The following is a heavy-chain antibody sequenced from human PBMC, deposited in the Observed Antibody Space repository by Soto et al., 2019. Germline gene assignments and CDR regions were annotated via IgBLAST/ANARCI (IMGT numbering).Heavy chain of an antibody. CDR1: GFSLSTSGVG. CDR3: AHSRPPRLLDH. D-gene: IGHD6-6*01. J-gene: IGHJ4*02. Sequence: QITLKESGPTLVKPTQTLTLTCTFSGFSLSTSGVGVGWIRQPPGKALEWLALLYWDDDKRYSPSLNSRLTITTATSNNQVFLTMTNMDPVDTATYYCAHSRPPRLLDHWGQGTLVTVSS. V-gene: IGHV2-5*02. CDR2: LYWDDDK.